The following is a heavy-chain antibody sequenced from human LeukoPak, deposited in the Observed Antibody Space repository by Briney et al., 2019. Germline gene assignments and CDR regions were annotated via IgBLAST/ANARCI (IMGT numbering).Heavy chain of an antibody. CDR2: IRSKAYGGTT. CDR1: GFTFGDYA. V-gene: IGHV3-49*03. J-gene: IGHJ4*02. D-gene: IGHD3-22*01. Sequence: GGSXRLXCTASGFTFGDYAMSWFRQAPGKGREGGGFIRSKAYGGTTEYAASVKGRFTISRDDSKSIAYLQMNSLKTEDTAVYYCTRDPRSYYDSMHWGQGTLVTVSS. CDR3: TRDPRSYYDSMH.